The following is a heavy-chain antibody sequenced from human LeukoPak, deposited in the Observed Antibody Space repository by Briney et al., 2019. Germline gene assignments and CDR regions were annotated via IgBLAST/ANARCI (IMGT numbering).Heavy chain of an antibody. CDR2: ISSSISYI. CDR3: ARDEGLVVTATVDAFDI. J-gene: IGHJ3*02. Sequence: GRSLRLSCAASAFTFTSFSINWVRQAPGNGLEWVSSISSSISYIYYTDSVKGRSTISRDNAKHSLYLQMNSLRGKDTAVYYCARDEGLVVTATVDAFDIWGQGTMVTVSS. CDR1: AFTFTSFS. V-gene: IGHV3-21*01. D-gene: IGHD2-21*02.